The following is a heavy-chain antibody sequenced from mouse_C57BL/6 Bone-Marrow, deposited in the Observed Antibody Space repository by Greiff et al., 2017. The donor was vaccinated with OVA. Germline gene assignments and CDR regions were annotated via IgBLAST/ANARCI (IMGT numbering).Heavy chain of an antibody. CDR3: ARINYWYFDV. CDR1: GFTFSDYG. CDR2: ISSGSSTI. V-gene: IGHV5-17*01. Sequence: EVQLVESGGGLVKPGGSLTLSCAASGFTFSDYGMHWVRQAPEKGLEWVAYISSGSSTIYYADTVKGRCTSSRDNAKNTLFLQMTSLRSEDTAMYYCARINYWYFDVWGTGTTGTVSS. J-gene: IGHJ1*03.